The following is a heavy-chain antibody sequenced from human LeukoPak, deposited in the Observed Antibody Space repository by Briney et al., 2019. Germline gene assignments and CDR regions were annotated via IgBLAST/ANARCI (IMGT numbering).Heavy chain of an antibody. CDR2: IKSDGSST. D-gene: IGHD6-13*01. V-gene: IGHV3-74*03. J-gene: IGHJ4*02. CDR3: ARDSSSWYYDY. CDR1: GFTFSSYW. Sequence: GGSLRLSCAASGFTFSSYWMHWVRQAPGKGLVWVSCIKSDGSSTTYADSVKGRFTISRDNAKNTLHLRMNSLRAEDTAVYYCARDSSSWYYDYWGQGTLVTVSS.